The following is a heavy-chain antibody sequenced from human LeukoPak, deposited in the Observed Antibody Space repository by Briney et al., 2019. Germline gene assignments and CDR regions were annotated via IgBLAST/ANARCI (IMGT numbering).Heavy chain of an antibody. CDR1: GGTFSSYA. D-gene: IGHD3-10*01. CDR3: AKDLRGSGTYPDAFDI. V-gene: IGHV1-69*06. CDR2: IIPIFGTA. J-gene: IGHJ3*02. Sequence: GASVKVSCKASGGTFSSYAISWVRQAPGQGLEWMGGIIPIFGTANYAQKFQGRVTITADKSTGTAYMELSSLRSEDTAVYYCAKDLRGSGTYPDAFDIWGQGTMVTVSS.